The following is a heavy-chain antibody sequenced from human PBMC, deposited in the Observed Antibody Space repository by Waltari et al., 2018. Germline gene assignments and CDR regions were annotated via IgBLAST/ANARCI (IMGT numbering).Heavy chain of an antibody. Sequence: QVQLQQWGAGLLKPSETLSLTCAVYGGSFRGYYWRWLRQPPGKGLEWIGEINHSGSTNYNPSLKSRVTISVDTSKNQFSLKLSSVTAADTAVYYCARRKTNFWSGHNWFDPWGQGTLVTVSS. CDR3: ARRKTNFWSGHNWFDP. V-gene: IGHV4-34*01. CDR2: INHSGST. J-gene: IGHJ5*02. CDR1: GGSFRGYY. D-gene: IGHD3-3*01.